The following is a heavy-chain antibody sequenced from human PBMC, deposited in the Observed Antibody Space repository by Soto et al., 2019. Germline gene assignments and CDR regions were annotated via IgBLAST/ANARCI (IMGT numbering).Heavy chain of an antibody. V-gene: IGHV4-4*02. Sequence: QVQLQESGPGLVKPSGTLSLTCAVSGGSISSSNWWSWVRQPPGKGLEWIGEIYHSGSTNYNPSLKSRVTISVDKSKNQFSLKLSSVIAADTAVYYCARDTRPAAGINWFDPWGQGTLVTVSS. J-gene: IGHJ5*02. CDR3: ARDTRPAAGINWFDP. CDR1: GGSISSSNW. D-gene: IGHD6-13*01. CDR2: IYHSGST.